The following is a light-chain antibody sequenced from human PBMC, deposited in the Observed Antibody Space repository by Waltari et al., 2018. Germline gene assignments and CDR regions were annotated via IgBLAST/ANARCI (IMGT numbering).Light chain of an antibody. J-gene: IGKJ4*01. CDR2: KVS. Sequence: DVVLTQSPLSLPVTLGQPASISCRSSQCLVYSDGINYLNWFQQRPGQPPRRLLYKVSTRDLGVPDRFSGSGSGTDFTLNISRVEADDVGTYYCMQGTHGPPLTFGGGTRVDLK. V-gene: IGKV2-30*01. CDR1: QCLVYSDGINY. CDR3: MQGTHGPPLT.